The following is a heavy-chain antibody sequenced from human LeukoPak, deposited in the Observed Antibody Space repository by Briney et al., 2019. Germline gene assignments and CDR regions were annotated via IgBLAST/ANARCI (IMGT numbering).Heavy chain of an antibody. CDR2: INPNSGGT. D-gene: IGHD3-3*01. CDR3: AIGAKYDFWSGYVFRRNNRFDS. Sequence: SVHVSCKACGYTFTGYYLHGVGQAPGQGLEWMGWINPNSGGTNYAQKFQGRVTMNKDTSISTAYMELIRMRSDDTAVYYCAIGAKYDFWSGYVFRRNNRFDSWGQGTLVTVSS. V-gene: IGHV1-2*02. J-gene: IGHJ5*01. CDR1: GYTFTGYY.